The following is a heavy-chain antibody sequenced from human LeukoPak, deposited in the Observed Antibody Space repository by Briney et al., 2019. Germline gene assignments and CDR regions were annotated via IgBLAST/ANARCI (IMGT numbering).Heavy chain of an antibody. CDR1: GFTFSSYG. CDR3: ARDGIVVVPAAMYYYYYYMDV. D-gene: IGHD2-2*01. V-gene: IGHV3-30*02. Sequence: GGSLRLSCAASGFTFSSYGMHWVRQAPGKGLEWVAFIRYDGSNKYYADSVKGRFTISRDNAKNSLYLQMNSLRAEDTAVYYCARDGIVVVPAAMYYYYYYMDVWGKGTTVTVSS. J-gene: IGHJ6*03. CDR2: IRYDGSNK.